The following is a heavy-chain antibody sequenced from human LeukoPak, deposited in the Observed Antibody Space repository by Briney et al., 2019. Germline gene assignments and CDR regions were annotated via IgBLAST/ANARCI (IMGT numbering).Heavy chain of an antibody. J-gene: IGHJ4*02. V-gene: IGHV3-7*01. CDR3: ARDLFGSGSYASY. D-gene: IGHD3-10*01. CDR1: GFTFSSYW. Sequence: GGSLRLSCAASGFTFSSYWMSWVRQARGKGLEWVANIKEDGSEKCYVDSVKGRFTISRDNAKNSLYLQMNSLRGEDTAVYYCARDLFGSGSYASYWGQGTLVTVSS. CDR2: IKEDGSEK.